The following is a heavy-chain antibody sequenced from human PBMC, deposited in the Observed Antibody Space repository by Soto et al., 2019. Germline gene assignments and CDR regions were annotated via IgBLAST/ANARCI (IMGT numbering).Heavy chain of an antibody. V-gene: IGHV3-15*07. Sequence: GGSLRLSCASSGFTFSNAWMNLVRQAPGKGLEWVGRIKSKTDGGTTDYAAPVKGRFTISRDDSKNTLYLQMNSLKTEDTAVYYCTTDKLRFLEWLFSYGMDVWGQGTTLTVSS. CDR2: IKSKTDGGTT. CDR3: TTDKLRFLEWLFSYGMDV. D-gene: IGHD3-3*01. J-gene: IGHJ6*02. CDR1: GFTFSNAW.